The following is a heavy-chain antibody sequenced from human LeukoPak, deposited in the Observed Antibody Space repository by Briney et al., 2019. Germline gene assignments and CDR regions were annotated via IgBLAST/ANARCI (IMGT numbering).Heavy chain of an antibody. V-gene: IGHV3-11*01. CDR3: ARDRVDTAMVPVI. J-gene: IGHJ4*02. Sequence: PGGSLRLSCAASGFTFSDYYMSWIRQAPGKGLEWVSYISSSGSTIYYADSVKGRFTISRDNAKNSLYLQMNSLRAEDTAVYYCARDRVDTAMVPVIWGQGTLVTVSS. CDR2: ISSSGSTI. CDR1: GFTFSDYY. D-gene: IGHD5-18*01.